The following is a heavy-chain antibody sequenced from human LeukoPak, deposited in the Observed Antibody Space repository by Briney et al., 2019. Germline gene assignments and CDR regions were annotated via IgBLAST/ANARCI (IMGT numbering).Heavy chain of an antibody. V-gene: IGHV1-69*13. Sequence: GASVKVSCKASGGTFSSYAISWVRQAPGQGLEWTGGIIPIFGTANYAQKFQGRVTITADESTSTAYMELSSLRSEDTAVYYCARNLGGSYYTFDYWGQGTLVTVSS. J-gene: IGHJ4*02. CDR1: GGTFSSYA. CDR3: ARNLGGSYYTFDY. CDR2: IIPIFGTA. D-gene: IGHD1-26*01.